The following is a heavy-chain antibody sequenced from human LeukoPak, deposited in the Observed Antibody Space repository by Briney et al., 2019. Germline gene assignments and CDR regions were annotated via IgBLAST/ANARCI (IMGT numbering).Heavy chain of an antibody. CDR2: ISGSGGST. CDR3: AKGPESYYYDSSGPVNNWFDP. Sequence: PGGSLRLSCADSGFTFSSYAMSWVRQAPGKGLEWVSAISGSGGSTYYADSVKGRFTISRDNSKNTLYLQMNSLRAEDTAVYYCAKGPESYYYDSSGPVNNWFDPWGQGTLVTVSS. D-gene: IGHD3-22*01. CDR1: GFTFSSYA. V-gene: IGHV3-23*01. J-gene: IGHJ5*02.